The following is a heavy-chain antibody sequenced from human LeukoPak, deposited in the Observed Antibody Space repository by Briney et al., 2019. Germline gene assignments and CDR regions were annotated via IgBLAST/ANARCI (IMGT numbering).Heavy chain of an antibody. D-gene: IGHD3-22*01. CDR2: ISGSGGST. J-gene: IGHJ4*02. Sequence: GGTLRLSCAASGFTFSSYGMSWVRQAPGKGLEWVPAISGSGGSTYYADSVKGRFTISRDNSKNTLYLQMNSLRAEDTAVYYCAKDQLSYDSSGYHDYWGQGTLVTVSS. V-gene: IGHV3-23*01. CDR3: AKDQLSYDSSGYHDY. CDR1: GFTFSSYG.